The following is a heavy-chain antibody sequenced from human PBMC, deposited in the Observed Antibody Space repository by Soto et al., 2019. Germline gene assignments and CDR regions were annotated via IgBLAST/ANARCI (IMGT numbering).Heavy chain of an antibody. CDR2: IYYSGST. CDR1: GGSISSGGYS. Sequence: PSETLSLTCAVSGGSISSGGYSWSWIRQPPGKGLEWIGYIYYSGSTYYNPSLKSRVTISVDTSKNQFSLKLSSVTAADTAVYYCARAEVYYDSSGYSSRFDYWGQGTLVTVSS. V-gene: IGHV4-31*11. D-gene: IGHD3-22*01. J-gene: IGHJ4*02. CDR3: ARAEVYYDSSGYSSRFDY.